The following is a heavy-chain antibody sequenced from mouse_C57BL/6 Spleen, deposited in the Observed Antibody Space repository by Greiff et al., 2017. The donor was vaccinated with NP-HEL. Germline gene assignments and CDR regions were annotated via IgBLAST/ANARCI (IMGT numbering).Heavy chain of an antibody. D-gene: IGHD1-1*01. CDR1: GFTFSDYY. CDR3: ARYYGSTFDY. V-gene: IGHV5-16*01. CDR2: INYDGSST. J-gene: IGHJ2*01. Sequence: EVQVVESEGGLVQPGSSMKLSCTASGFTFSDYYMAWVRQVPEKGLEWVANINYDGSSTYYLDSLKSRFIISRDNAKNILYLQMSSLKSEDTATYYCARYYGSTFDYWGQGTTLTVSS.